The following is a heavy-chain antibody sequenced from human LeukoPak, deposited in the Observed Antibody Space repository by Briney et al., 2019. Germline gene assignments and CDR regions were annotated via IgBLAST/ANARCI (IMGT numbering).Heavy chain of an antibody. V-gene: IGHV4-38-2*02. CDR2: IYHSGST. D-gene: IGHD2-2*01. Sequence: SETLSLTCTVSGHSIINSYYWGWIRQPPGKGLEWIGSIYHSGSTYYNPSLKSRVTISVDTSKNQFSLKLSSVTAADTAVYYCARGRAAATPYFDYWGQGTLVTVSS. CDR1: GHSIINSYY. J-gene: IGHJ4*02. CDR3: ARGRAAATPYFDY.